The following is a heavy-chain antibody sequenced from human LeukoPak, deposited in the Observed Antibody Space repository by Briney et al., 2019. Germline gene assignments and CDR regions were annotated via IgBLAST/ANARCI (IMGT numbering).Heavy chain of an antibody. CDR3: ARDMGGGYAYFYYMDV. D-gene: IGHD3-22*01. CDR1: GGTLNNYA. CDR2: IIPLFGIT. J-gene: IGHJ6*03. Sequence: SVKVSCKASGGTLNNYAFSWVRQAPGQGLEGMGGIIPLFGITNYAQKFQGRVTITTDESTTTAYMELSSLRSEDTAVYYCARDMGGGYAYFYYMDVWGKGTTVTVSS. V-gene: IGHV1-69*05.